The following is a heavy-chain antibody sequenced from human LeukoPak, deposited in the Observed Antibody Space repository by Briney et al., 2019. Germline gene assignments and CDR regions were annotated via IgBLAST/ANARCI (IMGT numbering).Heavy chain of an antibody. V-gene: IGHV3-7*01. J-gene: IGHJ3*02. Sequence: PGGSLRLSCAASGFTFSSYWMSWVRQAPGKGLEWVANIKQDGSEKYYVDSVKGRFTISRDNAKNSLYLQMNSLRAEDTAVYYCARDLRGDDDYFIMGPSTNAFDIWGQGTMVTVSS. D-gene: IGHD4-17*01. CDR2: IKQDGSEK. CDR1: GFTFSSYW. CDR3: ARDLRGDDDYFIMGPSTNAFDI.